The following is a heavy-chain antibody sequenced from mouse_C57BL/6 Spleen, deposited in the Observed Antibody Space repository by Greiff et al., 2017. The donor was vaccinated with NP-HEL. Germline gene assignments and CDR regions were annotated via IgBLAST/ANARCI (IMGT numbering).Heavy chain of an antibody. CDR2: INPNNGGT. CDR3: ARGRLPRAWFAY. V-gene: IGHV1-22*01. CDR1: GYTFTDYN. D-gene: IGHD1-1*01. Sequence: VQLQQSGPELVKPGASVKMSCKASGYTFTDYNMHWVKQSHGKSLEWIGYINPNNGGTSYNQKFKGKATLTVNKSSSTAYMELRSLTSEDSAVYYCARGRLPRAWFAYWGQGTLVTVSA. J-gene: IGHJ3*01.